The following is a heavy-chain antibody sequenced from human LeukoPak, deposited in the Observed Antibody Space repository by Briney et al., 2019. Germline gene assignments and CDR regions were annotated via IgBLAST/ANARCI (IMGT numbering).Heavy chain of an antibody. J-gene: IGHJ4*02. D-gene: IGHD6-6*01. CDR1: GYTLTELS. CDR3: ATSASASPQFDY. CDR2: FDPEDGET. V-gene: IGHV1-24*01. Sequence: ASVKVSCKVSGYTLTELSMHWVRQAPGKGLEWMGGFDPEDGETIYAQKFQGRVTMTEDTSTDTAYMELSSLRSEDTAVYYCATSASASPQFDYWGQGTLVTVSS.